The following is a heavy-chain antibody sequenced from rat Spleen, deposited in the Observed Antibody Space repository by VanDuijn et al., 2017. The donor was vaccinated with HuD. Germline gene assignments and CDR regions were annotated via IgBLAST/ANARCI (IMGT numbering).Heavy chain of an antibody. Sequence: EVQLVESGGGLVQPRRSLKLSCAASGFTFSNYYMAWVRQAPKKGLEWVATISDSGSRIYYPDSVKGRFTISRDTAKSSLYLQMNSLKSEDTATYYCAREDYYNGNWYFDFWGPGTMVTVSS. CDR1: GFTFSNYY. CDR3: AREDYYNGNWYFDF. CDR2: ISDSGSRI. V-gene: IGHV5-7*01. J-gene: IGHJ1*01. D-gene: IGHD1-1*01.